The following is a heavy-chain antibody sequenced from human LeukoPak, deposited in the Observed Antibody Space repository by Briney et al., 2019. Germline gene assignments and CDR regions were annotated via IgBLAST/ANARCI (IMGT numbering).Heavy chain of an antibody. V-gene: IGHV3-33*06. CDR1: GFTFSSYG. CDR2: IWYDGSNK. CDR3: AKDFLALYSYGYYYYYYMDV. D-gene: IGHD5-18*01. J-gene: IGHJ6*03. Sequence: PGGSLRLSCAASGFTFSSYGMHWVRQAPGKGLEWVAVIWYDGSNKYYADSVKGRFTISRDNSKNTLYLQMNSLRAEDTAVYYCAKDFLALYSYGYYYYYYMDVWGKGTTVTVSS.